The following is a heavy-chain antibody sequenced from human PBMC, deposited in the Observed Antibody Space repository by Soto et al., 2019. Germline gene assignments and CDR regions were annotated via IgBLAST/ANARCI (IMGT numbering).Heavy chain of an antibody. V-gene: IGHV3-33*01. CDR1: GFTFSSYG. CDR3: ARGLRDLGPTGRGHDAFDI. D-gene: IGHD4-17*01. CDR2: IWYDGSNK. J-gene: IGHJ3*02. Sequence: QVQLVESGGGVVQPGRSLRLSCAASGFTFSSYGMHWVRQAPGKGLEWVAVIWYDGSNKYYADSVKGRFTISRDNSKNTLYLQMNSLRAEDTAVYYCARGLRDLGPTGRGHDAFDIWGQGTMVTVSS.